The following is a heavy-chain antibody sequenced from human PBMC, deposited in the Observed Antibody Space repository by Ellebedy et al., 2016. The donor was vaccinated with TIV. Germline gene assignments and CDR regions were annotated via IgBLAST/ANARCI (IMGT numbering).Heavy chain of an antibody. D-gene: IGHD3-9*01. J-gene: IGHJ4*02. CDR2: IESDGSST. V-gene: IGHV3-74*01. Sequence: GGSLRLSXAASGFTFSTYWMHWVRQAPGKGLVWVSRIESDGSSTSYADSVKGRFTISRDNSKNTLYLQMNSLRAEDTAVYYCAKDRNDILTGLGDCWGQGTLVTVSS. CDR1: GFTFSTYW. CDR3: AKDRNDILTGLGDC.